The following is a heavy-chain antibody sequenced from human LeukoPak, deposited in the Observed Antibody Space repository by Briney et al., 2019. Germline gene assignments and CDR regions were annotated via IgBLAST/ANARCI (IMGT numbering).Heavy chain of an antibody. Sequence: PGGSLRLSCAASGFTFSTYWMHWVRQGPGKGLLWVSRITTDGSSTKYADSVKGRFTISRDNAKNTLYLQMNGLRAEDTAVYYCARPISSGSIDYWGQGTLVIVSS. CDR3: ARPISSGSIDY. V-gene: IGHV3-74*03. D-gene: IGHD6-19*01. J-gene: IGHJ4*02. CDR2: ITTDGSST. CDR1: GFTFSTYW.